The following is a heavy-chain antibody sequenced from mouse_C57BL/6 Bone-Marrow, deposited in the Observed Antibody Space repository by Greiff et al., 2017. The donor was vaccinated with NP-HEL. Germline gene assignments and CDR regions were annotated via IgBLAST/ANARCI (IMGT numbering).Heavy chain of an antibody. D-gene: IGHD1-1*01. CDR1: GYTFTSYW. V-gene: IGHV1-64*01. CDR3: ARQDTTVVATPAY. J-gene: IGHJ3*01. Sequence: QVQLQQPGAELVKPGASVKLSCKASGYTFTSYWMHWVKQRPGQGLEWIGMIHPTSGSTNYNEKFKSKATLTVDKSSSTAYMQLSSLTSEDSAVYYCARQDTTVVATPAYWGQGTLVTVSA. CDR2: IHPTSGST.